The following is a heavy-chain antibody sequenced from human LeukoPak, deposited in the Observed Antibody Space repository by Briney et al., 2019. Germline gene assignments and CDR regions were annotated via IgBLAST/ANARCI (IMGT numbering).Heavy chain of an antibody. J-gene: IGHJ3*02. CDR3: ARGITSDAFDI. V-gene: IGHV4-61*02. Sequence: SETLSLTCTVSGGSISSGTYYWGYIRQPAGTGLEWLGRISTSGSTNYNPSLKSRVSISVDTSNQQFSLQLSSVTAADTAVYYCARGITSDAFDIWGQGTMVTVSS. CDR1: GGSISSGTYY. D-gene: IGHD3-16*01. CDR2: ISTSGST.